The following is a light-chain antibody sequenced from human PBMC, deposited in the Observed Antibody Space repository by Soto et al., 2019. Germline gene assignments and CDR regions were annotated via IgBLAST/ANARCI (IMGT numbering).Light chain of an antibody. V-gene: IGKV3-20*01. Sequence: EILLTQSPGTLSLSPGESATLSCKASQTPRGTYFAWYRQTPGQAPRLLVYGPSLRAAGIPDSFSGSGSRTEFNLTINRVEPEDFAVYYCHQFGSSPFTFGPGTRVDI. CDR1: QTPRGTY. CDR3: HQFGSSPFT. J-gene: IGKJ3*01. CDR2: GPS.